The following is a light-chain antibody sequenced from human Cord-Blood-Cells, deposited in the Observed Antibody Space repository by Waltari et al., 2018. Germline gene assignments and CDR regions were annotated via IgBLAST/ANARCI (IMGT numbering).Light chain of an antibody. CDR2: DVS. Sequence: QSALTQPRSVSGSPGQSLTISCTGTSSDVGGYNYVSWHQQHPGKAPKLMVYDVSKRPSGVPDRFSGSKSGNTASLTISGLQAEDEAEYYCCSYAGSYTFVVGTGTKVTVL. J-gene: IGLJ1*01. V-gene: IGLV2-11*01. CDR1: SSDVGGYNY. CDR3: CSYAGSYTFV.